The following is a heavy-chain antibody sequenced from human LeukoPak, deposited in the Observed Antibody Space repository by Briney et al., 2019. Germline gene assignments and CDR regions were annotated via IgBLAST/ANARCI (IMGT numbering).Heavy chain of an antibody. CDR3: AKRYVSSNYYQCLGE. Sequence: GGSLRLSCAASGFTFSNYAMTWVRLAPGKGLEWVSAITGNTANTYYADSVKGRFTISRDNSKNTVYLQMNSLRVEDTAVYYCAKRYVSSNYYQCLGEWGQGTLVTVPS. D-gene: IGHD3-22*01. CDR2: ITGNTANT. J-gene: IGHJ4*02. V-gene: IGHV3-23*01. CDR1: GFTFSNYA.